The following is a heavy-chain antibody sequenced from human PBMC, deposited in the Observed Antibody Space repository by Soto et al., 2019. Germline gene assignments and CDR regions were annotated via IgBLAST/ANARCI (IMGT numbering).Heavy chain of an antibody. J-gene: IGHJ4*02. CDR2: IYYSGST. D-gene: IGHD1-26*01. CDR1: GGSISSGGYY. Sequence: SETLSLTCTVSGGSISSGGYYWSWVRQHPGKGLEWIGYIYYSGSTYYNPSLKSRVTISVDTSKNQFSLKLSSVTAADTAVYYCARKYGRGPLDYWGQGTLVTVSS. V-gene: IGHV4-31*03. CDR3: ARKYGRGPLDY.